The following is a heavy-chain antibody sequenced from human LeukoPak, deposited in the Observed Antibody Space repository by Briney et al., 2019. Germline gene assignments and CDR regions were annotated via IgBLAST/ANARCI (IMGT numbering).Heavy chain of an antibody. Sequence: SETLSLTCTVSGGSISSYYWSWIRQPPGKGLEWIGYIYYSGSTYYNPSLNSRVTISVDTSKNQFSLNLSSVTAADTAVYFCARHDVQLQRRGFVRGVHLNWFDPWGQGTLVTVSS. D-gene: IGHD1-1*01. CDR1: GGSISSYY. CDR3: ARHDVQLQRRGFVRGVHLNWFDP. V-gene: IGHV4-59*04. J-gene: IGHJ5*02. CDR2: IYYSGST.